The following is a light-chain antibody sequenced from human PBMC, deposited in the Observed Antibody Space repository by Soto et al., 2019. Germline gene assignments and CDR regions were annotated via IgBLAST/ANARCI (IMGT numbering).Light chain of an antibody. CDR1: SGDVGGYNS. CDR3: SPFTSSITYV. CDR2: DVT. J-gene: IGLJ1*01. V-gene: IGLV2-14*01. Sequence: LTQPASVSGSPGQSITISCTGTSGDVGGYNSVSWYRQDPGKAPKLMIYDVTNRPSGVSNRFSGSKSGNTASLTISGLQAEDEADYYCSPFTSSITYVFGTGTKVTVL.